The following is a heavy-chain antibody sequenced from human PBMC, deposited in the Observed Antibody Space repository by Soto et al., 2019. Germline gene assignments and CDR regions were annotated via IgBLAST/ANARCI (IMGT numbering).Heavy chain of an antibody. CDR2: INHSGST. CDR1: GGSFSGYY. J-gene: IGHJ4*02. CDR3: ASRRTLNDCSVVCVAPDFDY. D-gene: IGHD3-22*01. Sequence: SETLSLTCAVYGGSFSGYYWSWIRQPPGKGLEWIGEINHSGSTNYNPSLKSRVTISVDTSKNQFSLKLSSVTAADTAVYYCASRRTLNDCSVVCVAPDFDYWGQGTLVTVSS. V-gene: IGHV4-34*01.